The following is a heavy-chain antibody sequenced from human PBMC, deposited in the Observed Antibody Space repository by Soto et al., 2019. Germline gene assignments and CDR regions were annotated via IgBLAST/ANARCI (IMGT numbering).Heavy chain of an antibody. D-gene: IGHD2-15*01. V-gene: IGHV3-30-3*01. J-gene: IGHJ4*02. CDR1: GFTFSSYA. CDR3: ARDPPIVVVVAATPYFDY. Sequence: QVQLVESGGGVVQPGRSLRLSCAASGFTFSSYAMHWVRQAPGKGLEWVAVISYDGSNKYYADSVKGRFTISRDNSKNTLYLQMNSLRAEDTAVYYCARDPPIVVVVAATPYFDYWGQGPWSPSPQ. CDR2: ISYDGSNK.